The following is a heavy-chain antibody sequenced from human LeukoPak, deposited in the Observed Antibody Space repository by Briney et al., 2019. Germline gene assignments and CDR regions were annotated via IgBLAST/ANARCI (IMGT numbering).Heavy chain of an antibody. CDR3: ARSSPYCSGGSCYGERFDP. CDR2: ISYDGSNK. V-gene: IGHV3-30-3*01. Sequence: GGSLRLSCAASGFTFTNFAMHWVRQAPGKGLEWVAVISYDGSNKYYADSVKGRFTISRDNSKNSLYLQMNSLRAEDTAVYYCARSSPYCSGGSCYGERFDPWGQGTLVTVSS. CDR1: GFTFTNFA. J-gene: IGHJ5*02. D-gene: IGHD2-15*01.